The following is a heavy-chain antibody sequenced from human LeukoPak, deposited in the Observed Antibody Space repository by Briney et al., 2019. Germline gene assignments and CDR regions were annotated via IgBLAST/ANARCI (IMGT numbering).Heavy chain of an antibody. CDR1: GYTFDDYA. Sequence: GGSLRLSCEASGYTFDDYAMHWVRQAPGKGLEWVCLISGYGGSTYYADKLKGRFTISTDTSKNSPYLQMNSLRTDDTALYYCSKAYYCDSSGYPDYWGQGTLVTVSS. CDR2: ISGYGGST. CDR3: SKAYYCDSSGYPDY. V-gene: IGHV3-43*02. D-gene: IGHD3-22*01. J-gene: IGHJ4*02.